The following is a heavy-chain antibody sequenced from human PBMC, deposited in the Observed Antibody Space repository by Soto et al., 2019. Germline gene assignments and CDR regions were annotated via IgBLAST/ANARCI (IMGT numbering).Heavy chain of an antibody. D-gene: IGHD4-17*01. J-gene: IGHJ3*02. V-gene: IGHV1-18*04. CDR1: GYTFTGYY. CDR3: ARVSGPVTTPDDAFDI. Sequence: ASVKVSCKASGYTFTGYYMHWVRQAPGQGLEWMGWISAYNGNTNYAQKLQGRVTMTTDTSTSTAYMELRSLRSDDTAVYYCARVSGPVTTPDDAFDIWGQGTMVTVS. CDR2: ISAYNGNT.